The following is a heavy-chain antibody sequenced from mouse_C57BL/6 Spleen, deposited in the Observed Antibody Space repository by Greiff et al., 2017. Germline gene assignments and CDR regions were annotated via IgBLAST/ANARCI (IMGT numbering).Heavy chain of an antibody. CDR2: IYPGDGDT. V-gene: IGHV1-82*01. D-gene: IGHD3-3*01. Sequence: QVQLQQSGPELVKPGASVKISCKASGYAFSSSWMNWVKQRPGKGLEWIGRIYPGDGDTNYNGKFKGKATLTADKSSSTAYMQLSSLTSEDSAVYFCARGTGAMDYWGQGTSVTVSS. CDR3: ARGTGAMDY. J-gene: IGHJ4*01. CDR1: GYAFSSSW.